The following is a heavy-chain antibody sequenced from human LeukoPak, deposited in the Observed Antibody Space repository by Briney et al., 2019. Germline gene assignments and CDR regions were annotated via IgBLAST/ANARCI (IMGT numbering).Heavy chain of an antibody. CDR3: ARDLTDDAFDI. CDR1: GGSISSYY. V-gene: IGHV4-59*01. CDR2: IYYSGST. D-gene: IGHD2-21*02. J-gene: IGHJ3*02. Sequence: SETLSLTFTVSGGSISSYYWSWIRQPPGKGLEWIGYIYYSGSTNYNPSLKSRVTISVDTSKNQFSLKLSSVTAADTAVYYCARDLTDDAFDIWGQGTMVTVSS.